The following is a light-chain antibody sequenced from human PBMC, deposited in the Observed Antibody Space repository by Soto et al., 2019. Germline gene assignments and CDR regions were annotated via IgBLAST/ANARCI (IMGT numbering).Light chain of an antibody. J-gene: IGKJ1*01. CDR3: QQYNNWPVT. V-gene: IGKV3D-15*01. Sequence: EIVLTQSPGTLSLSPGERATLSCRASQSVSSKYLAWYQQKPGQAPRVLIYGTSIRASGVPERFSGGGSGTDFTLTISSLQSEDFAVYYCQQYNNWPVTFGQGTKVEIK. CDR1: QSVSSKY. CDR2: GTS.